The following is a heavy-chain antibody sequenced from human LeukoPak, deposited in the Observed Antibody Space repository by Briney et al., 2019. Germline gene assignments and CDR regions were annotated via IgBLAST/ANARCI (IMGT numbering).Heavy chain of an antibody. D-gene: IGHD1-26*01. CDR1: GYTFTSYD. CDR3: ARVAGSIDY. Sequence: GASVKVSCRASGYTFTSYDINWVRQATGQGLEWMGWTNPKSGNTGYAQKFQGRVTMTRDTSISTAYMELSSLRSEDTAVYYCARVAGSIDYWGQGTLVTVSS. V-gene: IGHV1-8*01. CDR2: TNPKSGNT. J-gene: IGHJ4*02.